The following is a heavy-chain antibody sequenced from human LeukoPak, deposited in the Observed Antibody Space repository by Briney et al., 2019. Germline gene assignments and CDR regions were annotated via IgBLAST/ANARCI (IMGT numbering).Heavy chain of an antibody. CDR2: IYSGGST. J-gene: IGHJ4*02. V-gene: IGHV3-66*01. CDR1: GFTVSSNY. D-gene: IGHD3-10*01. CDR3: ARADYGSGSYYYFGY. Sequence: GGSLRLSCAASGFTVSSNYMSWVRQAPGKGLEWVSVIYSGGSTYYADSVKGRFTISRDNSKNTLYLQMNSLRAEDTAVYYCARADYGSGSYYYFGYWGQGALVTVSS.